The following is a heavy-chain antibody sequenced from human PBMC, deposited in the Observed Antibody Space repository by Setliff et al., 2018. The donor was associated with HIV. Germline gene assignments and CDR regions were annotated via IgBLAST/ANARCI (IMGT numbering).Heavy chain of an antibody. CDR3: ASDSPAARFEELEDHYYYFMDV. CDR1: GGTFSSQA. CDR2: IIPIFGTA. D-gene: IGHD3-10*01. J-gene: IGHJ6*03. Sequence: PSVKVSCKASGGTFSSQAISWVRQAPGQGLEWMGGIIPIFGTANYAQNFGGRVTITADQSTTTSYLQLNSLRFEDTAIYYCASDSPAARFEELEDHYYYFMDVWGKGTTVTVSS. V-gene: IGHV1-69*13.